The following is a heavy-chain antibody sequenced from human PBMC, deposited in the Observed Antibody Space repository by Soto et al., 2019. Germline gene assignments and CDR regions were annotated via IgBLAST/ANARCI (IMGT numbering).Heavy chain of an antibody. Sequence: QVQLQESGPGLVEPSQTLSLTRTVSGGSISSGDSYWNWIRQPPGKGLEWIGYISNSGSSYYNPSLKNRVTISLDMSKNHFSLKLTSVTAADTAIYYCVRDEYGYAFEIWGQGAMVTVSS. V-gene: IGHV4-30-4*01. D-gene: IGHD4-17*01. CDR2: ISNSGSS. CDR3: VRDEYGYAFEI. CDR1: GGSISSGDSY. J-gene: IGHJ3*02.